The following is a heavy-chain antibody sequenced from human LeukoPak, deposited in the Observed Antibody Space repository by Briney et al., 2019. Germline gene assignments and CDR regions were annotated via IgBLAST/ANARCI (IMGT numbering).Heavy chain of an antibody. CDR1: GYTFTSYD. CDR3: ARDRHVYYDILTGYASYFEY. D-gene: IGHD3-9*01. V-gene: IGHV1-8*01. J-gene: IGHJ4*02. CDR2: MNPKSGNT. Sequence: ASVKVSCKASGYTFTSYDINWVRQATGQGLEWMGWMNPKSGNTGYVQKFQGRVTMTRNTSISTAYMELSSLRSEDTAVYYCARDRHVYYDILTGYASYFEYWGQGALVTVSS.